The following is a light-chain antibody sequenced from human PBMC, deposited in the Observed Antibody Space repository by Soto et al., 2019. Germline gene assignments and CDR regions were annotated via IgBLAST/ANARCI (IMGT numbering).Light chain of an antibody. V-gene: IGLV2-11*01. J-gene: IGLJ3*02. Sequence: QSALTQPRSVSGSPGQSVTISCTGTSSDVGGYNYVSWYQQHPGKAPKLMISDVSKRPSGVPDRFSGSKSGNTASLTISGLEDDDDADYYCCSSAGTYTSVFGGGTKLTVL. CDR2: DVS. CDR1: SSDVGGYNY. CDR3: CSSAGTYTSV.